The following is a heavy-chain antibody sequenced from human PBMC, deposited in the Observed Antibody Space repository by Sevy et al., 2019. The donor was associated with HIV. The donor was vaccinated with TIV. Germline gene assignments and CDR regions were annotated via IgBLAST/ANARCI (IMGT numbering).Heavy chain of an antibody. CDR3: AGARYDSSGSSHALDL. CDR2: IFRNFRGVDVT. CDR1: GFTFTSYA. D-gene: IGHD3-22*01. V-gene: IGHV3-23*01. J-gene: IGHJ3*01. Sequence: GGSLRLSCTTSGFTFTSYAMNWVRQAPGKGLEWVSTIFRNFRGVDVTYDADSVKGRFTISRDSSRNTLYLQMNSLRAEDTAVYYCAGARYDSSGSSHALDLWGQGTMVTVSS.